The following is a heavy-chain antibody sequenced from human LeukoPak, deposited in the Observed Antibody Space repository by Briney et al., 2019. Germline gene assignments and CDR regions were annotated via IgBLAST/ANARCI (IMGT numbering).Heavy chain of an antibody. CDR1: GFTFDSYA. CDR3: VRDVGVYTGIYYYFDY. CDR2: VSYYGGNI. D-gene: IGHD2-8*02. V-gene: IGHV3-33*01. J-gene: IGHJ4*02. Sequence: GGSLRLSCAASGFTFDSYAMHWVRPAPGKGLVWVGYVSYYGGNIYYGHSVRGRFSISRDNSKNTVYLQMNSPRADDSAVYYCVRDVGVYTGIYYYFDYWGQGTLVTAST.